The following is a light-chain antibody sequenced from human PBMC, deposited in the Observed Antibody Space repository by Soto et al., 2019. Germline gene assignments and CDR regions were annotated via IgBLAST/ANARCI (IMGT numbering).Light chain of an antibody. CDR3: SSFRSSSTSYV. Sequence: QSVLTQPAPVSGSPGQSITISCTGTSSDIGDSNYVSWYQQHPGKAPKLVIYDVSNRPSGVSNRFSGSKSANTASLTISGLQAEDEADYYCSSFRSSSTSYVFGPGTKVTVL. CDR1: SSDIGDSNY. J-gene: IGLJ1*01. CDR2: DVS. V-gene: IGLV2-14*03.